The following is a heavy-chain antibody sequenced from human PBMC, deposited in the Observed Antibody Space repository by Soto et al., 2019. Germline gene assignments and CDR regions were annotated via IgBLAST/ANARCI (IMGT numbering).Heavy chain of an antibody. CDR2: FDPEGSDT. V-gene: IGHV1-24*01. D-gene: IGHD2-21*02. J-gene: IGHJ4*02. CDR3: ATMGFCGPGCYSFDY. Sequence: ASAKVSCKASGYTLSELAINWVRQAPGKGFEWMGGFDPEGSDTIYAQKFQGRVTMTSDTSTETAYMELESLTSEDTAVYYCATMGFCGPGCYSFDYWGQGTLVTVSS. CDR1: GYTLSELA.